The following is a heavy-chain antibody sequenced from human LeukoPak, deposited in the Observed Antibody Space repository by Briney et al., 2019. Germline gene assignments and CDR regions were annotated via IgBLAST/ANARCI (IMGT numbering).Heavy chain of an antibody. CDR1: GYTFTSYG. V-gene: IGHV1-18*01. Sequence: GASVKVSCKASGYTFTSYGISWVRQAPGQGLEWMGWISAYNGNTNYAQKLQGRVTMTTDTSTSTAHMELRSLRSDDTAVYYCARVSGLERQYYGMDVWGQGTTVTVSS. CDR3: ARVSGLERQYYGMDV. D-gene: IGHD1-1*01. J-gene: IGHJ6*02. CDR2: ISAYNGNT.